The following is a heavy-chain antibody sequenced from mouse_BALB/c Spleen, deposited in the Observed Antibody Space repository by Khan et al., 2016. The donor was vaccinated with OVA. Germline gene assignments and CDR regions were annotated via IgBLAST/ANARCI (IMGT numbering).Heavy chain of an antibody. J-gene: IGHJ3*01. V-gene: IGHV1-5*01. CDR1: GYTFTSYW. CDR3: TRRNWDVAGFAY. CDR2: IYPGNTDT. Sequence: VQLQQSGTVLARPGASVKMSCKASGYTFTSYWMHWVNQRPGQGLEWIGDIYPGNTDTNYNQKFKGKATLTAVTSTSTAYMELSSLTNEDSAVXYWTRRNWDVAGFAYWGQGTLVTGSA. D-gene: IGHD4-1*01.